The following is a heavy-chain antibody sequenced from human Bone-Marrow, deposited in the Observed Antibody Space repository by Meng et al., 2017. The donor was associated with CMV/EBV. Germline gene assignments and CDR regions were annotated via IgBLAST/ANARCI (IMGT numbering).Heavy chain of an antibody. V-gene: IGHV5-51*01. D-gene: IGHD1-14*01. J-gene: IGHJ4*02. CDR2: IYPGDSDT. Sequence: GESLKISCKGSGYSFSSYWIGWVRQMPGKGLEWMGIIYPGDSDTRYSPSFEGQVTISADKSIGTAYLQWSSLKASDTAMYYCARRTLPEYYFDYWAQGTLVTVSS. CDR3: ARRTLPEYYFDY. CDR1: GYSFSSYW.